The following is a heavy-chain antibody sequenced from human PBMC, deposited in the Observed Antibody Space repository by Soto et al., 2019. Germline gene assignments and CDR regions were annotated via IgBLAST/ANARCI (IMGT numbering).Heavy chain of an antibody. Sequence: GESLKISCKGSGYSFAGYWITWVRQTPGKGLDWMVRIDPSDSQTYYSPSFRGHVTISVTKSITTVFLQWSSLRASDTAMYYCARQIYDSDTGPNFQYYFDSWGQGTPVTVSS. CDR3: ARQIYDSDTGPNFQYYFDS. V-gene: IGHV5-10-1*01. CDR2: IDPSDSQT. J-gene: IGHJ4*02. CDR1: GYSFAGYW. D-gene: IGHD3-22*01.